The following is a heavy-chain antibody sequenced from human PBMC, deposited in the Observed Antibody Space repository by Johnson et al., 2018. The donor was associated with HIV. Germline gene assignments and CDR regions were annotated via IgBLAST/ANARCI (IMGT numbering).Heavy chain of an antibody. D-gene: IGHD3-16*01. CDR2: ISSSTNTI. J-gene: IGHJ3*02. V-gene: IGHV3-11*04. CDR1: GFTFSDYD. Sequence: QVQLVESGGGLVKPGGSLRLSCAASGFTFSDYDMNWIRQAPGKGLEWVSYISSSTNTIYYADSVKGRFTISRDNAKNSLALQMNRLRAEDTAVYYCVRDAFDYRDASGRFGGAGFDIWGQGTVVTVSS. CDR3: VRDAFDYRDASGRFGGAGFDI.